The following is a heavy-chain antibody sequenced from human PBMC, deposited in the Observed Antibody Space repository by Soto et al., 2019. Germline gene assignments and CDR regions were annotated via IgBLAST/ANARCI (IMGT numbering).Heavy chain of an antibody. CDR1: GGTFSSYA. J-gene: IGHJ4*02. V-gene: IGHV1-69*01. CDR2: VIQNFGTA. Sequence: QVQLVQSGAEVKKPGSSVKVSCKASGGTFSSYAISWVRQAPGQGLEWMGGVIQNFGTANYAQKFQGRVTITADESSSTADMEVSTLRSEATAVYYCARGPLGGSYYVFSYWGRGTLVTVSS. CDR3: ARGPLGGSYYVFSY. D-gene: IGHD1-26*01.